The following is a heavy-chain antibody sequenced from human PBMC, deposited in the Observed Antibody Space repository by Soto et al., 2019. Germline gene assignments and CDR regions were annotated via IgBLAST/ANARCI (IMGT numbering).Heavy chain of an antibody. CDR3: AQLFVETGSNIGGLWSFHY. Sequence: EVQLLESGGGLVQPGRSLRLSCAASGFTFSNYAMSWVRQAPGQGLDWVSAISGSGGTTYYADSVKGRFTISRDNSKNTLFLQMNILRAEDAAVYYCAQLFVETGSNIGGLWSFHYWGQGTLVTVSS. CDR1: GFTFSNYA. D-gene: IGHD2-8*02. J-gene: IGHJ4*02. V-gene: IGHV3-23*01. CDR2: ISGSGGTT.